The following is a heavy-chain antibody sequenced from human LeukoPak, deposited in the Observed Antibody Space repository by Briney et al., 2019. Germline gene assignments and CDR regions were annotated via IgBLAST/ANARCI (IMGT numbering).Heavy chain of an antibody. Sequence: PGRSLRLSCAASGFTFSSYAMHWVRQAPGKGLEWVAVISYDGSNKYYADSVKGRFTISRDNSKNTLYLQMNSLRAEDTAVYYCARDQRSHDYWGQGTLVTVSS. V-gene: IGHV3-30*04. CDR1: GFTFSSYA. CDR3: ARDQRSHDY. CDR2: ISYDGSNK. J-gene: IGHJ4*02. D-gene: IGHD2-15*01.